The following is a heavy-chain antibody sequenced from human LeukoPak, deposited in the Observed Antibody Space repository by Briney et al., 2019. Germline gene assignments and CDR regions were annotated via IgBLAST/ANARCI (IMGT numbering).Heavy chain of an antibody. J-gene: IGHJ4*02. CDR3: AKIVVVVARSYYFDY. CDR1: GFTFSSYV. D-gene: IGHD2-15*01. Sequence: GGSLRLSCAVSGFTFSSYVMSWVRQAPGKGLEWVSAISGSGGSTYYADSVKGRFTISRDNSKNTLYLQMNSLRAEDTAVYYCAKIVVVVARSYYFDYWGQGTLVTVSS. CDR2: ISGSGGST. V-gene: IGHV3-23*01.